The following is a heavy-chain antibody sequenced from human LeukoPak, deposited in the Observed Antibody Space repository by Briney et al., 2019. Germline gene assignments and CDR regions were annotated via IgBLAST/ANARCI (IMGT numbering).Heavy chain of an antibody. J-gene: IGHJ5*02. D-gene: IGHD5-24*01. CDR3: ARDGYNHNWFDP. CDR1: GYSISSGYY. Sequence: PSETLSLTCAVSGYSISSGYYWGWIRQPPGKGLEWIGSIYHSGSTYYNPSLKSRVTISVDTSKNQFSLKLSSVTAADTAVYYCARDGYNHNWFDPWGQGTLVTVSS. V-gene: IGHV4-38-2*02. CDR2: IYHSGST.